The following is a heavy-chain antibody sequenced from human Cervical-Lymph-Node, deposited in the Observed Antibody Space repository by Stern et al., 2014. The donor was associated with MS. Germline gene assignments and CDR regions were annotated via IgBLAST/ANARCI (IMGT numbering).Heavy chain of an antibody. CDR2: IYYSGST. V-gene: IGHV4-59*01. CDR1: GGSISYYY. J-gene: IGHJ4*02. D-gene: IGHD1-26*01. Sequence: QLQLQESGPGLVKPSETLSLTCTVSGGSISYYYWSWIRQPPGKGLEWIGYIYYSGSTNYNPSLKSRVTISVDTSKNQFSLKLSSVTAADTAVYYCARGGVGATPLDYWGQGTLVTVSS. CDR3: ARGGVGATPLDY.